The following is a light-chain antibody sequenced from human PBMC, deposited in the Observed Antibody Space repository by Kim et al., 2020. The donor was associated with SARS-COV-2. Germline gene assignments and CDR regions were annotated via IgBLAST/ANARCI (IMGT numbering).Light chain of an antibody. Sequence: LGQTVMITCQGDSLRSYYASWYQQKPGQAPVLVIYGKNNRPSGIPDRFSGSSSGNTASLTITGAQAEDEADYYCNARDSSGNHPWVFGGGTKLTVL. CDR1: SLRSYY. CDR3: NARDSSGNHPWV. J-gene: IGLJ3*02. V-gene: IGLV3-19*01. CDR2: GKN.